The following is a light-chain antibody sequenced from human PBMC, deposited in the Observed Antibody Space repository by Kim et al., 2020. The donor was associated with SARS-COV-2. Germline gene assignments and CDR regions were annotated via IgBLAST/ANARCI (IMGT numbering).Light chain of an antibody. CDR1: QGVNTY. CDR3: QQYYSYPLT. CDR2: GAS. V-gene: IGKV1-8*01. Sequence: ASTGGRGTITCRASQGVNTYLAWYQQKSGKAPKLLICGASTLQSAVPSRFSGSGSGTDVALTINSLQTEDFEIYYCQQYYSYPLTFGGGTKVDIK. J-gene: IGKJ4*01.